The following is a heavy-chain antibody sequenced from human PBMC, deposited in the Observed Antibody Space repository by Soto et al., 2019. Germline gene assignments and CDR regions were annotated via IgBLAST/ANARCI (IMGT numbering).Heavy chain of an antibody. D-gene: IGHD3-22*01. CDR2: INHSGST. Sequence: SETLSRTCAVYGGSFSGYYWSWIRQPPGKGLEWIGEINHSGSTNYNPSLKSRVTISVDTSKNQFSLKLSSVTAADTAVYYCARVYYYDSSGYYYSPFDYWGQGPLVTVSS. V-gene: IGHV4-34*01. CDR1: GGSFSGYY. J-gene: IGHJ4*02. CDR3: ARVYYYDSSGYYYSPFDY.